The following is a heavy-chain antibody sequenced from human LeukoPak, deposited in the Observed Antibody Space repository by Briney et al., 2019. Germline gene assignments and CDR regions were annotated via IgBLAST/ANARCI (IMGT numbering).Heavy chain of an antibody. CDR3: VVWGEDRSGHRFDF. CDR2: INTDGSNT. CDR1: GFTFTTYW. D-gene: IGHD3-22*01. Sequence: GGSLRLSCAASGFTFTTYWMHWVRQAPGKGLMWVSRINTDGSNTHYADSVKGRFTISRDNAKNTLYLQMNGLRVEDTAVYYCVVWGEDRSGHRFDFWGQGTLVTVSS. V-gene: IGHV3-74*01. J-gene: IGHJ4*02.